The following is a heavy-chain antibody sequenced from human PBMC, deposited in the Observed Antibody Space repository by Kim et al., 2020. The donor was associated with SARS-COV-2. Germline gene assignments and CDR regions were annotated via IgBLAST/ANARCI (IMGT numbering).Heavy chain of an antibody. V-gene: IGHV3-53*01. CDR3: ARAVGGSDNTWRQSASDT. CDR2: IDSSGIT. CDR1: GFTVSSYY. J-gene: IGHJ5*02. D-gene: IGHD1-20*01. Sequence: GGSLRLSCAASGFTVSSYYMHWVRQATGQGLEWVAAIDSSGITYYADSVKGRFTISRENSKNTLYLQMNSLRAGDTAIYYCARAVGGSDNTWRQSASDTWGQGTLVTVAS.